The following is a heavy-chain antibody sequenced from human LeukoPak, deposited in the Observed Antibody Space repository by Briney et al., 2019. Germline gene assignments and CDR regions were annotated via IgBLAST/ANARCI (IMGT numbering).Heavy chain of an antibody. CDR1: GGSISSYY. V-gene: IGHV4-59*01. CDR2: IYYSGST. Sequence: PSETLSLTCTVSGGSISSYYWSWIQQPPGKGLEWIGYIYYSGSTNYNPSLKSRVTISVDTSKNQFSLKLSSVTAADTAVYYCARNPPYDSSAIDYWGQGTLVTVSS. D-gene: IGHD3-22*01. CDR3: ARNPPYDSSAIDY. J-gene: IGHJ4*02.